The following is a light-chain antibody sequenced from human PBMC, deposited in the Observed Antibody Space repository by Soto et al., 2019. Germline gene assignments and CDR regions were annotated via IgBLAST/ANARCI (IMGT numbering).Light chain of an antibody. CDR1: QGISSY. J-gene: IGKJ4*01. CDR3: QPLNSYPLP. V-gene: IGKV1-9*01. Sequence: DVQLTQAPSLLPAYVGDGVTITCRASQGISSYLAWYQQKPGKAPKLLIYAASTLQSGVPSRFSGSGSGTEFTLTISSLQPDDFAPHYCQPLNSYPLPFGGGS. CDR2: AAS.